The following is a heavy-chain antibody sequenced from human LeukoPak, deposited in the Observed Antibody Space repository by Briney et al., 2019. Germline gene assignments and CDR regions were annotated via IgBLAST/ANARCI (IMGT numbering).Heavy chain of an antibody. CDR1: GFTFSSYW. V-gene: IGHV3-7*01. CDR2: IQQDGSET. D-gene: IGHD1-1*01. CDR3: ARGPAAGNLLGY. J-gene: IGHJ4*02. Sequence: GGSVRLSCAASGFTFSSYWMSWVRQAPGKGVEGVANIQQDGSETYYVASVTGRLTLSRDNAKNSLFLQMNSLRAEDTAVYYCARGPAAGNLLGYWGQGTLVTVSS.